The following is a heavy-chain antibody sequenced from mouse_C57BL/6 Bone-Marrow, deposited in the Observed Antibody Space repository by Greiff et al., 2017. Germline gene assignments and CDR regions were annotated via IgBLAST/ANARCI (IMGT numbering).Heavy chain of an antibody. V-gene: IGHV5-9*01. CDR1: GFTFSSYT. CDR3: ARHGGMVTSYFYWYFDV. CDR2: ISGGGGNT. J-gene: IGHJ1*03. Sequence: DVQLQESGGGLVKPGGSLKLSCAASGFTFSSYTMSWVRQTPEKRLEWVATISGGGGNTYYPDSVKGRFTISRANAKNTLYLQRSSLRSEDTSLYYCARHGGMVTSYFYWYFDVWGTGTTVTVSS. D-gene: IGHD2-10*02.